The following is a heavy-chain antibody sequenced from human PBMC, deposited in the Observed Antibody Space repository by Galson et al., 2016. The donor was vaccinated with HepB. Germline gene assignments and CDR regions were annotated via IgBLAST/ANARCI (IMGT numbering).Heavy chain of an antibody. CDR3: TTEYWYRLDS. J-gene: IGHJ4*02. CDR1: GFTFSDVF. D-gene: IGHD2-8*02. Sequence: SLRLSCAASGFTFSDVFMAWVRQAPGKGLEWVGRIKTRADGGAPDYAAPVAGRFTMSRDESRDILYLQMNSLKTENTAVYYCTTEYWYRLDSWGQGTLVTVSS. V-gene: IGHV3-15*01. CDR2: IKTRADGGAP.